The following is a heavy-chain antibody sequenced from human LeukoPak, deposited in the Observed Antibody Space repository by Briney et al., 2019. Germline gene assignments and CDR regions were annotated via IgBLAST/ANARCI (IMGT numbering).Heavy chain of an antibody. J-gene: IGHJ4*02. Sequence: GGSLRLSCAASRFTFSTYGMHWVRQAPGKGLEWVTFIRFDGNNEYYADSVKGRFTISRGNSKNTLYLQMNSLRIEDTAVYYCATISDSDYWGQGTLVTVSS. CDR2: IRFDGNNE. CDR1: RFTFSTYG. V-gene: IGHV3-30*02. CDR3: ATISDSDY. D-gene: IGHD2-2*02.